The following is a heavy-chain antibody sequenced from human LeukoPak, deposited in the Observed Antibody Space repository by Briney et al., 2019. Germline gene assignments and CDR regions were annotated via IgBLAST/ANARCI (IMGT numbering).Heavy chain of an antibody. Sequence: SETLSLTCSVSGSSISPHHWTWIRQAPGEGLEWMGYIYYRGTTNYSPSLKNRLTMSVDTSKNQISLKLTSVTAADTAVYYCAKIQPSFPGLGFFSFDIWGQGTLANVSS. CDR1: GSSISPHH. CDR2: IYYRGTT. J-gene: IGHJ3*02. CDR3: AKIQPSFPGLGFFSFDI. V-gene: IGHV4-59*11. D-gene: IGHD2/OR15-2a*01.